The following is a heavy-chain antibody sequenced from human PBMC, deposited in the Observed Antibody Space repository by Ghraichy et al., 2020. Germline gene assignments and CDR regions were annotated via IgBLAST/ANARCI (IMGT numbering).Heavy chain of an antibody. J-gene: IGHJ4*02. CDR3: GLAGIAVAGTRLDYFDY. CDR1: GGSISSGSYY. V-gene: IGHV4-61*02. CDR2: IYTSGST. D-gene: IGHD6-19*01. Sequence: SQTLSLTCTVSGGSISSGSYYWRWIRQPAGKGLEWIGRIYTSGSTNYNPSLKSRVTISVDTSKNQFSLKLSSVTAADTAGYYCGLAGIAVAGTRLDYFDYWGQGTLVTVSS.